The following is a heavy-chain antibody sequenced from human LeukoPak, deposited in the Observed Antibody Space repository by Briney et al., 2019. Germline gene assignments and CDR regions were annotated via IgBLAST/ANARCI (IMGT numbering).Heavy chain of an antibody. J-gene: IGHJ5*02. CDR1: GFTFGYHA. Sequence: PGRSLRLSCTASGFTFGYHAINWVRQAPGKGLEWVAVISYDGSNKYYADSVKGRFTISRDNSKNTLYLQMNSLRAEDTAVYYCARDYYDSSGYLGWFDPWGQGTLVTVSS. V-gene: IGHV3-30-3*01. CDR2: ISYDGSNK. D-gene: IGHD3-22*01. CDR3: ARDYYDSSGYLGWFDP.